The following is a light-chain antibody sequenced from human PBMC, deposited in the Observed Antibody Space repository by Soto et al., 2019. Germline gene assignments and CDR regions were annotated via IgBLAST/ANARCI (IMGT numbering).Light chain of an antibody. CDR1: QSVSGSS. CDR3: QQYGTSPKA. Sequence: EIVLTQSPGTLSLSPGERASLSCRASQSVSGSSLAWYQQKPGQAPRLLIYDASSRATGIPDRFSGSGSGTDFILTISRLEPEDFAVYYCQQYGTSPKAFGQGTKVDI. V-gene: IGKV3-20*01. CDR2: DAS. J-gene: IGKJ1*01.